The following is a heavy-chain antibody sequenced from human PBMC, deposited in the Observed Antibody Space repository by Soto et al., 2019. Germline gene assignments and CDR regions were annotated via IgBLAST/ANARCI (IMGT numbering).Heavy chain of an antibody. J-gene: IGHJ6*02. CDR1: GYTFTSYA. CDR2: INAGNGNT. V-gene: IGHV1-3*01. D-gene: IGHD3-3*01. Sequence: ASVKVSCKASGYTFTSYAMHWVRQAPGQRLEWMGWINAGNGNTKYSQKFQGRVTITRDTSASTAYMELSRLRSDDTAVYYCARANVLRFLEWLEHPLEVAEGMDVWGQGTTVTVSS. CDR3: ARANVLRFLEWLEHPLEVAEGMDV.